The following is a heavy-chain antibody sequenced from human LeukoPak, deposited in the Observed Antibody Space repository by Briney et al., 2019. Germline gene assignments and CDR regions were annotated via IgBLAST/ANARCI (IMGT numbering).Heavy chain of an antibody. CDR1: GYTLTELS. V-gene: IGHV1-24*01. CDR3: ATRSIVGAPARSFDY. CDR2: FDPEDGET. D-gene: IGHD1-26*01. Sequence: GASVKVSCKVSGYTLTELSMHWVRQAPGKGLECMGGFDPEDGETIYAQKFQGRVTMTEDTSTDTAYMELSSLRSEDTAVYYCATRSIVGAPARSFDYWGQGTLVTVSS. J-gene: IGHJ4*02.